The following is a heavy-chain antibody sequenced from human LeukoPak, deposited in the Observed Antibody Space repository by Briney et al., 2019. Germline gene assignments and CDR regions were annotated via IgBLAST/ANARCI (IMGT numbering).Heavy chain of an antibody. V-gene: IGHV4-59*12. CDR2: IYYSGST. J-gene: IGHJ3*02. CDR3: AREILTSGRAFDI. Sequence: PSETLSLTCTVSGGSISSYYWSWIRQPPGKGLEWIGYIYYSGSTNYNPSLKSRVTISVDTSKNQFSLKLSSVTAADTAVYYCAREILTSGRAFDIWGQGTMVIVSS. D-gene: IGHD3-9*01. CDR1: GGSISSYY.